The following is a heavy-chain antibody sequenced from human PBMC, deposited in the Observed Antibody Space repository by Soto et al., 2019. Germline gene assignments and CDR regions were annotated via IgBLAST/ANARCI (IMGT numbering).Heavy chain of an antibody. J-gene: IGHJ6*02. CDR3: ARFGSVVGATHYYYYGMDV. CDR2: IIPIFGTA. Sequence: ASVKVSCKASGGTFSSYAINWVRQAPGQGLQWMGGIIPIFGTANYAQKIQGRVTITADESTSTAYMELSSLGSEETAVYYCARFGSVVGATHYYYYGMDVWGQGTTVTVSS. D-gene: IGHD1-26*01. CDR1: GGTFSSYA. V-gene: IGHV1-69*13.